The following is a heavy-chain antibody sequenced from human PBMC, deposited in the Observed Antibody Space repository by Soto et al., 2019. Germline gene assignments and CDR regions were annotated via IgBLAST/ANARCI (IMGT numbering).Heavy chain of an antibody. J-gene: IGHJ5*02. CDR3: AREGHDTMVRGVMDRPNWFDP. CDR2: IYYSGST. Sequence: QVQLQESGPGLVKPSETLSLTCTVSGGSVSSGSYYWSWIRQPPGKGLEWIGYIYYSGSTNYNPSLKSRVTISVDTSKNQFSLKLSSVTAADTAVYYCAREGHDTMVRGVMDRPNWFDPWGQGTLVTVSS. V-gene: IGHV4-61*01. CDR1: GGSVSSGSYY. D-gene: IGHD3-10*01.